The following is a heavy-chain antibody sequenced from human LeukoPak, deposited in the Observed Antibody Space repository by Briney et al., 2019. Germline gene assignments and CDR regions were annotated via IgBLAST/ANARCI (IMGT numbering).Heavy chain of an antibody. CDR1: GFDFSDFY. J-gene: IGHJ4*02. CDR3: TRGPQAY. CDR2: IRTKPNSYTT. V-gene: IGHV3-73*01. Sequence: GGSLRLSCAASGFDFSDFYMHWVRQASGRGLEWVGLIRTKPNSYTTVYAASVKGRFTISRDDSKNTAYLQMNSLKTEDTAVYYCTRGPQAYWGQGTLVTVSS.